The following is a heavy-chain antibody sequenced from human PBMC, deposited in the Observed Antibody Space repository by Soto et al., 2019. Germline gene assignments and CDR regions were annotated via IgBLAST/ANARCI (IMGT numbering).Heavy chain of an antibody. J-gene: IGHJ4*02. CDR1: GFTFSSYA. D-gene: IGHD6-19*01. CDR2: ISGSGVST. CDR3: AKEVGYSSGYDYFDY. Sequence: EVQLLGSGGGLVQPGGSLRLSCAASGFTFSSYAMSWVRQAPGKGLEWVSGISGSGVSTHYADSVKGRFTISRDNSKNTLYLQMNSPRAEDTAAYYCAKEVGYSSGYDYFDYWGQGTLVTVSS. V-gene: IGHV3-23*01.